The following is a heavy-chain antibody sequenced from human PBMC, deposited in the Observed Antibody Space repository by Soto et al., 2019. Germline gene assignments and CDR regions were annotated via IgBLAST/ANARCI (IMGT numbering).Heavy chain of an antibody. V-gene: IGHV3-48*02. J-gene: IGHJ4*02. CDR3: ARLPKGSLVTA. CDR2: ISSSSDNI. D-gene: IGHD2-21*02. Sequence: LVESGGGLVSPGGSLRLSCVASGFRFSDHSMTWDRQSPGKGLQWIAYISSSSDNIYYAESVRGRFTVSRDNAKNALFLEMNSLRDDDTATYYCARLPKGSLVTAWGQGTRVTVSS. CDR1: GFRFSDHS.